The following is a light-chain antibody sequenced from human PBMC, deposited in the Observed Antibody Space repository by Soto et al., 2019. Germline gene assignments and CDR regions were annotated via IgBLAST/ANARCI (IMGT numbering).Light chain of an antibody. J-gene: IGLJ2*01. CDR2: DVS. CDR3: SSYTSSSTLEVV. CDR1: SSDVGGYNY. V-gene: IGLV2-14*01. Sequence: QSALTQPASVSGSPGQSITISCTGTSSDVGGYNYVSWCQQHPGKAPKLMIYDVSNRPSGVSNRFSGSKSGNTASLTISGLQAKDEADYYCSSYTSSSTLEVVFGGGTQLTVL.